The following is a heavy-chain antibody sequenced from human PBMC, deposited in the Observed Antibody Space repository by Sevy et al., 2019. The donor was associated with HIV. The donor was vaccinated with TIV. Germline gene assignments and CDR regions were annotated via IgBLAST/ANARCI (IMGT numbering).Heavy chain of an antibody. CDR3: AKGGGGHYDPDEIGYYFYYYNMDV. CDR2: ISGSGTRT. J-gene: IGHJ6*03. V-gene: IGHV3-23*01. Sequence: GGSLRLSCAVSGFSFDSYGMTWVRQAPGKGLEWVSGISGSGTRTYYADSVKGRFSISRDNSKNRLYLQMNSLRSEDTASYYSAKGGGGHYDPDEIGYYFYYYNMDVWGKGTTVTVSS. CDR1: GFSFDSYG. D-gene: IGHD3-22*01.